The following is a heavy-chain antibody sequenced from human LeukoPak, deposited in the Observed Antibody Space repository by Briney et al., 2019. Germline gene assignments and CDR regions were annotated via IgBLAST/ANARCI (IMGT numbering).Heavy chain of an antibody. V-gene: IGHV1-8*03. CDR2: MNPNRGNT. CDR3: ARGRRQGRCSSTSCYSYYFDY. J-gene: IGHJ4*02. D-gene: IGHD2-2*01. CDR1: GYTFTRYD. Sequence: ASVKVSCKASGYTFTRYDINWVRQGPGQGVEWMGWMNPNRGNTHYAQKSTGNVTITTNTSISTAYMELSSLRSEDTAVYYCARGRRQGRCSSTSCYSYYFDYWGQGTLVTVSS.